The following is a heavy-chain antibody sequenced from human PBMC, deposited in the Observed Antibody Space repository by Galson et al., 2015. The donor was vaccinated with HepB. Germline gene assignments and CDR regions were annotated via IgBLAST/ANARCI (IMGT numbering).Heavy chain of an antibody. V-gene: IGHV3-30*02. CDR2: IRYDGSNT. CDR3: TKDANGAHLGL. J-gene: IGHJ4*02. D-gene: IGHD3/OR15-3a*01. CDR1: GFTFSRYG. Sequence: SLRLSCATSGFTFSRYGIHWVRQAPGKGLERVAFIRYDGSNTYYSDSVKGRFTISRDDSKNTVYLQMNSLRVDDTAVFYCTKDANGAHLGLWGQGTLVTVPS.